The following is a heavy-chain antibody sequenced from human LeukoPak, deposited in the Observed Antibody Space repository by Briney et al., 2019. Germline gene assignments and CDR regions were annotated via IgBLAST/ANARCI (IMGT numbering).Heavy chain of an antibody. D-gene: IGHD6-6*01. J-gene: IGHJ6*03. V-gene: IGHV1-69*13. CDR2: IIPVFGTT. CDR3: AGDSWSIAARPTSYYYYMDV. Sequence: ASVKVSCKASGGTFSSHAISWVRQAPGQGLEWMGGIIPVFGTTNYAQKFQGRVTITADESTSTAYMELSSLRSEDTAVSYCAGDSWSIAARPTSYYYYMDVWGKGTTVTVSS. CDR1: GGTFSSHA.